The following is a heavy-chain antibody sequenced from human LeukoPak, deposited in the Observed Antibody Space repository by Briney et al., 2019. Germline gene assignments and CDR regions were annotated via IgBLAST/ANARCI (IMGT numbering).Heavy chain of an antibody. D-gene: IGHD6-19*01. CDR1: GGSISSYY. CDR3: ARADSSGWYYFDY. V-gene: IGHV4-59*08. J-gene: IGHJ4*02. CDR2: IYYIGNT. Sequence: TSETLSLTCTVSGGSISSYYWSWIRQPPGKGLEWIGYIYYIGNTNCNPSLKSRVTISVDTSKKQFSLKLSSVTAADTAVYYCARADSSGWYYFDYWGQGTLVTVSS.